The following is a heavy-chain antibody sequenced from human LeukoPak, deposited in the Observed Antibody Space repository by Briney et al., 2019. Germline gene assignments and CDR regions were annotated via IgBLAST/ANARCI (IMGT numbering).Heavy chain of an antibody. V-gene: IGHV5-51*01. CDR2: IYPGDSDT. D-gene: IGHD6-19*01. Sequence: GESLKISCKGSGYSFTSYWIGWVRQIPRKGLEWMGIIYPGDSDTRYSPSFQGQVTISADKSISTAYLQWSSLKASDTAMYYCARSPPGYSSGWYPSFVDYWGQGTLVTVSS. CDR3: ARSPPGYSSGWYPSFVDY. CDR1: GYSFTSYW. J-gene: IGHJ4*02.